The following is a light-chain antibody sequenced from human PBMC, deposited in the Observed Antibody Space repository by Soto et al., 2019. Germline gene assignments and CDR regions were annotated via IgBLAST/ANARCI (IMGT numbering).Light chain of an antibody. CDR1: QSVSSSY. CDR2: GAS. V-gene: IGKV3-20*01. CDR3: QRYGSSLWT. Sequence: EIVLTQPPGTLSLSPGERATLSCRASQSVSSSYLAWYQQKPGQAPRLLIYGASSRATGIPDRFSGSGSGTDFTLTISRLEPEDFAVYYCQRYGSSLWTFGQGTKV. J-gene: IGKJ1*01.